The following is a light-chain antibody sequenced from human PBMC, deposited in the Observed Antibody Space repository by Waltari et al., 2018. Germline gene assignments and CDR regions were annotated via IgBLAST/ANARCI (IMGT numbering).Light chain of an antibody. CDR3: AAWDGSLNGVV. Sequence: HSVLTQPPSASGTPGQRVTTYCSGSSPIIGTYNVYWSQHLPGAAPKLLICLNNQRPSGVPDRFSASKSGTSASLAISGLQSEDEADYYSAAWDGSLNGVVFGGGTKLTVL. J-gene: IGLJ2*01. CDR1: SPIIGTYN. CDR2: LNN. V-gene: IGLV1-44*01.